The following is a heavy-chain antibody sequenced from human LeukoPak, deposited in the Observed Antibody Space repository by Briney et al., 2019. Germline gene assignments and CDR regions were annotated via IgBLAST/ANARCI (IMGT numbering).Heavy chain of an antibody. CDR2: IIPIFGIA. J-gene: IGHJ3*02. V-gene: IGHV1-69*04. CDR1: GGTFSSYA. CDR3: ARYIFVGYYDSKGAFDI. Sequence: SVKVSCKASGGTFSSYAISWVRQAPGQGLEWMGRIIPIFGIANYAQKFQGRGTITADKSTSTAYMELSSLRSEDAAVHYCARYIFVGYYDSKGAFDIWGQGTMVTVSS. D-gene: IGHD3-22*01.